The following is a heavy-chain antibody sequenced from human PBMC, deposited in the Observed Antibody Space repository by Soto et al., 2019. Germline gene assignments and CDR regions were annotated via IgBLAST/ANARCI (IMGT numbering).Heavy chain of an antibody. CDR3: ASNYGSGSTHFDH. V-gene: IGHV1-69*02. CDR2: IIPMLRMA. CDR1: AGTFDSYT. Sequence: QVQLVQSGAEVKKPGSSVKVSCSASAGTFDSYTISWVRQVPGQGLEWMGRIIPMLRMANFAQNFQGRVTMNADEAKSTAYMVLRSLRSEDTAVYFYASNYGSGSTHFDHWGQGTQVTVTS. J-gene: IGHJ4*02. D-gene: IGHD3-10*01.